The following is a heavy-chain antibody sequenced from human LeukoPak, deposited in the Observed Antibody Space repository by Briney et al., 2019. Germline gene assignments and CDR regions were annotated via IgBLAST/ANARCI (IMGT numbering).Heavy chain of an antibody. CDR1: GFTFSSYS. D-gene: IGHD2-2*02. V-gene: IGHV3-21*01. Sequence: GGSLRLSCAASGFTFSSYSMNWVRQAPGKGLEWVSSISSSSSYIYYADSVKGPFTISRDNAKNSLYLQMNSLRAEDTAVYYCARDPGYCSSTSCYTDYWGQGTLVTVSS. J-gene: IGHJ4*02. CDR2: ISSSSSYI. CDR3: ARDPGYCSSTSCYTDY.